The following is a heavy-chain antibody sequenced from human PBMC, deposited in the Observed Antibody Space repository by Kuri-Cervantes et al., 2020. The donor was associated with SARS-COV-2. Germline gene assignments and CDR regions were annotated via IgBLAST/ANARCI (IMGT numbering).Heavy chain of an antibody. CDR3: ARDVIAARPSRGAFDI. CDR1: GFTFSSYW. D-gene: IGHD6-6*01. J-gene: IGHJ3*02. CDR2: ISSSSSTI. Sequence: GGSLRLSCAASGFTFSSYWMHWVRQAPGKGLEWVSYISSSSSTIYYADSVKGRFTISRDNAKNSLYLQMNSLRAEDTAVYYCARDVIAARPSRGAFDIWGQGTMVTVSS. V-gene: IGHV3-48*01.